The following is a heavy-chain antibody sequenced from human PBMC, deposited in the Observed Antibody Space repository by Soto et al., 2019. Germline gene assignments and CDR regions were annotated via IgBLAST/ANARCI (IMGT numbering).Heavy chain of an antibody. D-gene: IGHD7-27*01. CDR1: GGSISSYY. Sequence: SETLSLTCTVSGGSISSYYWGWIRRPPGKGLEWIGSIYYSGSTYYNPSLKSRVTISVDTSKNQFSLKLSSVTSADTAVYYCARRWGYSFDYWGQGTLVTVSS. J-gene: IGHJ4*02. CDR3: ARRWGYSFDY. CDR2: IYYSGST. V-gene: IGHV4-39*01.